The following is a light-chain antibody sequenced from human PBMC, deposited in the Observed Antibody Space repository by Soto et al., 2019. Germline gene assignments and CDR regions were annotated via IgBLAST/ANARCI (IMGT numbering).Light chain of an antibody. J-gene: IGLJ2*01. V-gene: IGLV3-1*01. Sequence: ELTQPPSVSVSPGQTASITCSGDTLGNTFACWYQQKPGQSPVLVIYEDNKRPSGIPERFSGSNSGNTATLTISGTQAMEEADYYCQAWDSRGVVFGGGTKVTVL. CDR3: QAWDSRGVV. CDR2: EDN. CDR1: TLGNTF.